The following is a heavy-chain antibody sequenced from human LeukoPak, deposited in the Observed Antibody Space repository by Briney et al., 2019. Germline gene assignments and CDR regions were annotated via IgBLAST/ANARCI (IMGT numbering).Heavy chain of an antibody. V-gene: IGHV3-43*01. CDR3: AKADFAIVVVTAIRD. CDR2: ISWDGGST. Sequence: QAGGSLRLSCAASGFTFDKYTMHWVCQAPGKGLEWVSLISWDGGSTYYADSVKGRFTISRDNSKNSLYLQMNSLRTEDTALYYCAKADFAIVVVTAIRDWGQGTLVTVSS. CDR1: GFTFDKYT. D-gene: IGHD2-21*02. J-gene: IGHJ4*02.